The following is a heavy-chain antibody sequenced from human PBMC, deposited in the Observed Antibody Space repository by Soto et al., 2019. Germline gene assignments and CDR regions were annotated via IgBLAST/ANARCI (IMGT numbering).Heavy chain of an antibody. Sequence: EVQLLESGGGLVQPGGSLRLSCAASGFTFSDYAMSWVRQAPGKGLEWVSAISASGGTTYYADSVRGRFTISRDNSKNTLYLQMNSLRAEDTVVYYCAKDRKSGSGWYWDYWGQGPLVTVSS. V-gene: IGHV3-23*01. CDR3: AKDRKSGSGWYWDY. CDR1: GFTFSDYA. D-gene: IGHD6-19*01. J-gene: IGHJ4*02. CDR2: ISASGGTT.